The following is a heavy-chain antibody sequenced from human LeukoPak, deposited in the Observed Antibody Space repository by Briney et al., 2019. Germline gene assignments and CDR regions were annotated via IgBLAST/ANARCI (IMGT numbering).Heavy chain of an antibody. D-gene: IGHD2-2*01. Sequence: PSETLSLTCAVYGGSFSGYYWSWIRQPPGKGLEWIGEINHSGSTNYNPSLKSRVTISVDTSKNQFSLRLSSVTAADTAVYYCARQGGSCSSTSCYNWFDPWGQGTLVTVSS. V-gene: IGHV4-34*01. CDR3: ARQGGSCSSTSCYNWFDP. CDR1: GGSFSGYY. J-gene: IGHJ5*02. CDR2: INHSGST.